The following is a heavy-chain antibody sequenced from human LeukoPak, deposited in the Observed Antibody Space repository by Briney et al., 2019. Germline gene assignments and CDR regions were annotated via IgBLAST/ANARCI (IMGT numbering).Heavy chain of an antibody. V-gene: IGHV3-9*03. J-gene: IGHJ4*02. D-gene: IGHD3-10*01. Sequence: GGSLRLSCAASGFTFDDYAMHWVRQAPGKGLEWVSGISWNSGSIGYADSVKGRFTISRDNAKNSLYLQMNSLRAEDMALYYCAKGEGGMVRGGIDYWGQGTLVTVSS. CDR2: ISWNSGSI. CDR3: AKGEGGMVRGGIDY. CDR1: GFTFDDYA.